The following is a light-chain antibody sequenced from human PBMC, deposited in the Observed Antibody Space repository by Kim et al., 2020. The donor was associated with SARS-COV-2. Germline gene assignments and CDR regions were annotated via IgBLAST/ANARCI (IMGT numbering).Light chain of an antibody. V-gene: IGKV1-39*01. CDR3: QQSYRTPYT. J-gene: IGKJ2*01. CDR1: QSITNY. CDR2: AAS. Sequence: SSSVGDRGTITCRASQSITNYLNWYQLKPGKAPKLLIYAASSLQSGVPSRFSGSGSGTEFTLTISSLQREDFATYYCQQSYRTPYTSGQGTKLEI.